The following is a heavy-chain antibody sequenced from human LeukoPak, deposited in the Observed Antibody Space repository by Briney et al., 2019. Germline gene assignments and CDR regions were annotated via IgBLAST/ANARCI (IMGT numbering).Heavy chain of an antibody. CDR1: GFTFSSCA. V-gene: IGHV3-23*01. D-gene: IGHD3-3*01. Sequence: GGSLRLSCAPSGFTFSSCAMTWVRQAPGKGLEWVSAIGGSGVSTYYADSVKGRFTISRDNSKNTLYLQMNSLRAEDTAVYYCAKTIGRDYYYYGMDVWGQGTTVTVSS. CDR2: IGGSGVST. J-gene: IGHJ6*02. CDR3: AKTIGRDYYYYGMDV.